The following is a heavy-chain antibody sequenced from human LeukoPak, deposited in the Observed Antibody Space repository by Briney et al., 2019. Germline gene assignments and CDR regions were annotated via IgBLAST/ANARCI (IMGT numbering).Heavy chain of an antibody. CDR1: GFTFNIYP. J-gene: IGHJ4*02. CDR2: IGTGGDT. V-gene: IGHV3-23*01. CDR3: AKSRVVDRRGYFDY. D-gene: IGHD2-15*01. Sequence: GDSLRLSCVASGFTFNIYPMTWVRQSPEKGLEWVSAIGTGGDTYYADSVKGRFTISRDDSKNTLYLQMHSLGAEDTAVYYCAKSRVVDRRGYFDYWGQGTLVTVSS.